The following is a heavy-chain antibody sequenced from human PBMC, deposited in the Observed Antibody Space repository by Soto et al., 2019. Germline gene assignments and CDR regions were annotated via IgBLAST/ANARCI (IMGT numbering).Heavy chain of an antibody. CDR2: IIPFFGTA. Sequence: QVQLVQSGAEVKKTGSSVKVSCKTSGGTFSTFGISWVRQAPGQGLEWMGGIIPFFGTAEYSQQFEDRITITADESTNTVYMDLRSLTSEDTAIYYGARTAPMDAGDKYYYDFWGQGALVTVSS. D-gene: IGHD3-16*01. CDR1: GGTFSTFG. CDR3: ARTAPMDAGDKYYYDF. J-gene: IGHJ4*02. V-gene: IGHV1-69*01.